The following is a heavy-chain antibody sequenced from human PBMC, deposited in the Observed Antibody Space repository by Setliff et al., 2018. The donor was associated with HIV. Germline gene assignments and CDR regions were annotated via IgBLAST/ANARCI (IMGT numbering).Heavy chain of an antibody. CDR2: IHNSGTT. CDR3: ARSNLEPTSRLFDP. J-gene: IGHJ5*02. Sequence: PSETLSLTCAVSAYSISSGYYWSWLRQPPGKGPEWIGYIHNSGTTHYNPAFESRLIISLDMSNNRFSLNLASVTAADTAVYYCARSNLEPTSRLFDPWGPGTLVTVSS. CDR1: AYSISSGYY. V-gene: IGHV4-30-4*08. D-gene: IGHD1-1*01.